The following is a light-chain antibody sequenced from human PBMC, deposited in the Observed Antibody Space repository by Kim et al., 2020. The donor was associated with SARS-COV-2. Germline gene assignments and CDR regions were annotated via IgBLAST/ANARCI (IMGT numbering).Light chain of an antibody. CDR3: QQYGRSPWT. CDR2: DAS. J-gene: IGKJ1*01. Sequence: EIVLMQSPGTLSLSPGERATLSCRASQSVRSSYVAWYQQKPGQAPRLLIYDASSRATGIPDRFSGSGSGTDFTLTISRLEPEDFAVYYCQQYGRSPWTFGQGTQVDIK. V-gene: IGKV3-20*01. CDR1: QSVRSSY.